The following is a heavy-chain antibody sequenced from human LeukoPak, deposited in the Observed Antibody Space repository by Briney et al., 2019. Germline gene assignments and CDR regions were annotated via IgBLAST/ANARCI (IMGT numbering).Heavy chain of an antibody. Sequence: GASVKVSCKASGYTFTTFGISWVRQAPGQGLEWMGWISAYNGNTNYAQKLQGRVTMTTDTSTSTAYMELRSLRSDDTAVYYCARVEWSIAARPMDYWGQGTLVTVSS. CDR1: GYTFTTFG. V-gene: IGHV1-18*01. D-gene: IGHD6-6*01. J-gene: IGHJ4*02. CDR2: ISAYNGNT. CDR3: ARVEWSIAARPMDY.